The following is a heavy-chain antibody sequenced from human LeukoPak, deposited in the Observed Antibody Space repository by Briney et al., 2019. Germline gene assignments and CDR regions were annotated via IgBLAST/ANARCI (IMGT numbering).Heavy chain of an antibody. CDR3: AKDQGLWFGEFVYYYMDV. Sequence: PGGSLRLSCAASGFTFDDYAMHWVRQAPGKGLEWVSLISWDGGTTYYADSVKGRSTISRDNSKNSLYLQMNSLRPEDTALYYCAKDQGLWFGEFVYYYMDVWGKGTTVTVSS. D-gene: IGHD3-10*01. CDR2: ISWDGGTT. CDR1: GFTFDDYA. V-gene: IGHV3-43D*03. J-gene: IGHJ6*03.